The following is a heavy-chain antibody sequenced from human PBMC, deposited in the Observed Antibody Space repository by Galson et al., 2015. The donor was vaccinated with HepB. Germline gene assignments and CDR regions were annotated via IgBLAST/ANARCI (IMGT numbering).Heavy chain of an antibody. Sequence: SVKVSCKASGYSFRNYYMHWVRQAPGQGLEWMGIINPNGGSTRYPQEFEGRLTMTRDTSTSTVYMELRSLRSDDTAVYYCARDMFSGYTYYYYGMDVWGQGTTVTVSS. CDR3: ARDMFSGYTYYYYGMDV. D-gene: IGHD2-2*02. J-gene: IGHJ6*02. V-gene: IGHV1-46*01. CDR2: INPNGGST. CDR1: GYSFRNYY.